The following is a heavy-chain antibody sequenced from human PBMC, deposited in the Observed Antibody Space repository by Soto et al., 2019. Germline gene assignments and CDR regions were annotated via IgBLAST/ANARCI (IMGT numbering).Heavy chain of an antibody. D-gene: IGHD5-12*01. Sequence: PSETLSLTCSVSDDSINSDKYYWGWIRQPPGKGLEWIGSINHSGSTNYNPSLKSRVTISVDTSKNQFSLKLSSVTAADTAVYYCARGFTPIVATISGREEEDPFFAFDIWGQGTMVTVSS. J-gene: IGHJ3*02. CDR2: INHSGST. CDR3: ARGFTPIVATISGREEEDPFFAFDI. V-gene: IGHV4-39*07. CDR1: DDSINSDKYY.